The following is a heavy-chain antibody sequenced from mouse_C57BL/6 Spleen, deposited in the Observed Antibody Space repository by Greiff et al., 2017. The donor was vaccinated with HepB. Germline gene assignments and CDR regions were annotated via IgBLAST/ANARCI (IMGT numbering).Heavy chain of an antibody. D-gene: IGHD2-5*01. CDR2: IDPEDGDT. CDR1: GFNIKDYY. Sequence: VQLQQSGAELVRPGASVKLSCTASGFNIKDYYMHWVKQRPEQGLEWIGRIDPEDGDTEYAPKFQGKATMTADTSSNTAYLQRSSLPSEDTAVYYCTTYYSNSWFADWGQGTLVTVSA. CDR3: TTYYSNSWFAD. V-gene: IGHV14-1*01. J-gene: IGHJ3*01.